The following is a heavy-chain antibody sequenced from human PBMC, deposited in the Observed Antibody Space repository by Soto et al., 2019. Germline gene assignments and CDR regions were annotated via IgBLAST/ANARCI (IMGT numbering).Heavy chain of an antibody. D-gene: IGHD3-10*01. CDR3: ARSFRFGESLDV. J-gene: IGHJ6*02. Sequence: GESLKISCKGSGYSFASYWISWVRQMPGKGLEWMGRIDPSDSYTNYSPSFQGHVTISADKSISTAYLQWSSLKASDTAMYYCARSFRFGESLDVWGQGTTVTVS. V-gene: IGHV5-10-1*01. CDR1: GYSFASYW. CDR2: IDPSDSYT.